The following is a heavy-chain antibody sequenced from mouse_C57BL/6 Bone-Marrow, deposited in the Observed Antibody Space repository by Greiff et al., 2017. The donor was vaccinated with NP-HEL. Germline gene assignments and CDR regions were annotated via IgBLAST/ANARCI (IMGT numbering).Heavy chain of an antibody. J-gene: IGHJ1*03. CDR3: ARRERGYGSSYGWYFDV. V-gene: IGHV8-12*01. D-gene: IGHD1-1*01. CDR1: GFSLSTSGMG. Sequence: QVTLKVCGPGILQSSQTLSLTCSFSGFSLSTSGMGVSWIRQPSGKGLEWLAHIYWDDDTRYNPSLKSRLTISTDTSRNQVFLKITSVDTADTATYYCARRERGYGSSYGWYFDVWGTGTTVTVSS. CDR2: IYWDDDT.